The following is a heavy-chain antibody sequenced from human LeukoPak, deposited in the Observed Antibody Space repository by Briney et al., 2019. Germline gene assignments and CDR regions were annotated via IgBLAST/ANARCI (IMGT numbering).Heavy chain of an antibody. D-gene: IGHD1-26*01. Sequence: ASVKVSCKASGYTFTGYYMHWVRQAPGQGLEWMGWINPNSGGTNYAQKFQGRVTMTRDTSISTAYMELSRLRSDDTAVYYCARAEPYPSQGFDYWGQGTLVTVSS. CDR3: ARAEPYPSQGFDY. J-gene: IGHJ4*02. V-gene: IGHV1-2*02. CDR2: INPNSGGT. CDR1: GYTFTGYY.